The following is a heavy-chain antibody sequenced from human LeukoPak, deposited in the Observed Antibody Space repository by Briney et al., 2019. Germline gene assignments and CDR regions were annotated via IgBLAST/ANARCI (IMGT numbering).Heavy chain of an antibody. CDR2: ISPTGYT. D-gene: IGHD2-15*01. J-gene: IGHJ6*02. CDR3: TRHDVVTVIGHGMAV. CDR1: GASIGSYY. Sequence: SETLSLTCTVSGASIGSYYWSWIRQPPGKELEWIGYISPTGYTLHTPSLKSRVTISRDTSENRFSLILNSVTVADTAVYYCTRHDVVTVIGHGMAVWGQGTTVTVSS. V-gene: IGHV4-59*08.